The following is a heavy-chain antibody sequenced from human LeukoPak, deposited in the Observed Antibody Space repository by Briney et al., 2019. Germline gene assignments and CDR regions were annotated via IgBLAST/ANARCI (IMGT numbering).Heavy chain of an antibody. CDR3: AKESYSSGRAGYYFDY. V-gene: IGHV3-23*01. D-gene: IGHD6-19*01. CDR1: GFTFDDYG. J-gene: IGHJ4*02. Sequence: SGGSLRLSCAASGFTFDDYGMSWVRQAPGKGLEWVSAISGSGGSTYYADSVKGRFTISRDNSKNTLYLQMNSLRAEDTAVYYCAKESYSSGRAGYYFDYWGQGTLVTVSS. CDR2: ISGSGGST.